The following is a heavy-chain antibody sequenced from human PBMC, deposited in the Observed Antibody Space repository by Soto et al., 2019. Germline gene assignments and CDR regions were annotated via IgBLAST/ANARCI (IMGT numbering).Heavy chain of an antibody. Sequence: GGSLRLSCAASGFTFSSYAMHWVRQAPGKGLEWVAVISYDGSNKYYADSVKGRFTISRDNSKNTLYLQMNSLRAEDTAVYYCARVAREHRAPYDFWSGYYTGYFDYWGQGTLVTVSS. J-gene: IGHJ4*02. D-gene: IGHD3-3*01. CDR3: ARVAREHRAPYDFWSGYYTGYFDY. V-gene: IGHV3-30-3*01. CDR2: ISYDGSNK. CDR1: GFTFSSYA.